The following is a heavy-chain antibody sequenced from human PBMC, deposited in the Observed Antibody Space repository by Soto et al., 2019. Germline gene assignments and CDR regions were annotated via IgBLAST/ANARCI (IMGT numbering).Heavy chain of an antibody. CDR1: GFTFSSYW. V-gene: IGHV3-7*01. Sequence: SGFTFSSYWMSCVRQAPGRGLEWMANIKYDGSEKCYVDSVKGRLTISRDNAKNSVYLQMNSLRVEDTALYYCGRDEVRNGVGVWGPGTTVTVSS. CDR3: GRDEVRNGVGV. J-gene: IGHJ6*02. CDR2: IKYDGSEK.